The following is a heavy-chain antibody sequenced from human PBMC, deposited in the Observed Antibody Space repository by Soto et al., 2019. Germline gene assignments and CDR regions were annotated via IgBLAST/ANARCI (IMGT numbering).Heavy chain of an antibody. D-gene: IGHD3-3*01. CDR1: GFTFSSYA. J-gene: IGHJ4*02. CDR2: ISGSGGST. Sequence: GGSLRLSCAASGFTFSSYAMSWVRQATGKGLGWVSAISGSGGSTYYADSVKGRFTISRDNSKNTLYLQMNSLRAEDTAVYYCAKEKYDFWSGYYFDYWGQGTLVTVSS. V-gene: IGHV3-23*01. CDR3: AKEKYDFWSGYYFDY.